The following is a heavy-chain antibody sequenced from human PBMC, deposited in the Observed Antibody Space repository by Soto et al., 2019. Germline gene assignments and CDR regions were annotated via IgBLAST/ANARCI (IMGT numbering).Heavy chain of an antibody. D-gene: IGHD3-10*01. Sequence: EVQLVESGGGLVQPGGSLRLSCAASEFTFSGRSLHWVRQAPGKGLVWVSGIDKVGTDSTYADSVKGRFTSSRDNAKNTGYLQMNSLRVEDTGVYYCARGWFGPDVWGKGTTVTVSS. J-gene: IGHJ6*03. V-gene: IGHV3-74*01. CDR3: ARGWFGPDV. CDR1: EFTFSGRS. CDR2: IDKVGTDS.